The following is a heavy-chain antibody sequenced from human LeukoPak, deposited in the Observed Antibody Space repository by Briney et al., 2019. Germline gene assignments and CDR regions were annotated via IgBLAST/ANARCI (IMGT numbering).Heavy chain of an antibody. D-gene: IGHD4-17*01. CDR3: AREITTVIRYFDY. Sequence: PSETLSLTCAVSGGSISSGGYSWSWIRQPPGKGLEWIGHIYHSGSTYYNPSLKSRVTISVDRSKNQFSLKLSSMTAADKAVYYCAREITTVIRYFDYWGQGTLVTVSS. V-gene: IGHV4-30-2*01. J-gene: IGHJ4*02. CDR2: IYHSGST. CDR1: GGSISSGGYS.